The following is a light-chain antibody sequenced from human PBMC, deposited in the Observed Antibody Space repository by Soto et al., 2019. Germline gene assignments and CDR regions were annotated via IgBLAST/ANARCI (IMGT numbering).Light chain of an antibody. CDR1: QSLLYSSNNKNY. Sequence: DIVMTQSPDSLAVSLGERGTINCKSSQSLLYSSNNKNYLAWYQQKPGQPPKLLISWASTRESGVPDRLSGSGSGTYFTLTISSLQAEDVAVYYCQQYYSPPLTFGQGTKVELK. CDR3: QQYYSPPLT. V-gene: IGKV4-1*01. J-gene: IGKJ1*01. CDR2: WAS.